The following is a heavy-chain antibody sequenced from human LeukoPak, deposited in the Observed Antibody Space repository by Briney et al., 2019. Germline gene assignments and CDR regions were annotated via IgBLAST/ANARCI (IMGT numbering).Heavy chain of an antibody. J-gene: IGHJ4*02. CDR1: GGSISSGSYY. CDR3: ARALTGEMFDY. CDR2: IDTSGST. D-gene: IGHD7-27*01. Sequence: SQTLSLTCSVSGGSISSGSYYWSWIRQPAGKGLEWIGRIDTSGSTNYNPSLKSRVTISVDTSKSQFSLKLSSVTAADTAVYYCARALTGEMFDYWGQGTLVTVSS. V-gene: IGHV4-61*02.